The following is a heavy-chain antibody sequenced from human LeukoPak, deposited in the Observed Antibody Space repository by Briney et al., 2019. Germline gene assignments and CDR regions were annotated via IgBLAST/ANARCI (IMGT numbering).Heavy chain of an antibody. J-gene: IGHJ4*02. CDR3: TTFYYYGSGSYLGY. D-gene: IGHD3-10*01. Sequence: GGSLRLSCAASGFTFTDAWMTWVRQAPGKGLEWVGRIKSNTDGGTTDYAAPVKGRFTISRDDSKNTLNLQMNSLKTEDTAVYYCTTFYYYGSGSYLGYWGQGTLVTVSS. CDR2: IKSNTDGGTT. V-gene: IGHV3-15*01. CDR1: GFTFTDAW.